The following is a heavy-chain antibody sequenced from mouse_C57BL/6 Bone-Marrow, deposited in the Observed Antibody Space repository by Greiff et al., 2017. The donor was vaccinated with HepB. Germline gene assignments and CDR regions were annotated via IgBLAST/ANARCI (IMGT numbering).Heavy chain of an antibody. D-gene: IGHD3-2*02. CDR3: AGGLRLEAY. CDR1: GYTFTGYW. Sequence: VQLQQSGAELMKPGASVKLSCKATGYTFTGYWIEWVKQRPGHGLEWIGEILPGSGSTNYNEKFKGKATLTADTSSNTAYMQLSSLTTEDSAIYYCAGGLRLEAYWGQGTLVTVSA. J-gene: IGHJ3*01. V-gene: IGHV1-9*01. CDR2: ILPGSGST.